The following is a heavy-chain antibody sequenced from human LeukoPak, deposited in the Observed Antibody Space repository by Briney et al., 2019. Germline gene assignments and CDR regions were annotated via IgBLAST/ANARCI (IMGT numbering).Heavy chain of an antibody. D-gene: IGHD3-22*01. Sequence: SETLSLTCIVSGGSISTRSYYWGWIRQPPGGGLEWIGTIYYTGSTNYNPSLKSRVTISVDTSKNQFSLKLNSVTAADTAVYYCARETKTFYFDSSAYYPYYFDSWGQGTLVTVSS. CDR3: ARETKTFYFDSSAYYPYYFDS. CDR2: IYYTGST. V-gene: IGHV4-39*02. CDR1: GGSISTRSYY. J-gene: IGHJ4*02.